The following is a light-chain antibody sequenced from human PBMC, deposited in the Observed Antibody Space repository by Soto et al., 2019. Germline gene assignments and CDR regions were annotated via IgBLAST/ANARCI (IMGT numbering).Light chain of an antibody. CDR1: QGVSHY. V-gene: IGKV1-9*01. J-gene: IGKJ4*01. Sequence: DIQLTQSPSFLSASVGDRVTITCRASQGVSHYLAWYQQKPGKAPNLLISAASTLQSVVPSRFSGSGSGTEFTLTISSLQPEDVATYYCQQLNSYPLTFGGGTKVEI. CDR3: QQLNSYPLT. CDR2: AAS.